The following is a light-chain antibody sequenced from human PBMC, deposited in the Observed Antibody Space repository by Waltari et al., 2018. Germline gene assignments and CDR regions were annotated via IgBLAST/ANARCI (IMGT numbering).Light chain of an antibody. CDR1: QSVSSSY. Sequence: EIVLTQSPGTLSLSPVERATLSCRASQSVSSSYLAWYQQKPGQAPRLIIYGASSRATGIPDRFSGSGSGTDFTLTISRLEPEDFAVYYCQQYGSSPWTFGQGTKVEIK. J-gene: IGKJ1*01. CDR3: QQYGSSPWT. V-gene: IGKV3-20*01. CDR2: GAS.